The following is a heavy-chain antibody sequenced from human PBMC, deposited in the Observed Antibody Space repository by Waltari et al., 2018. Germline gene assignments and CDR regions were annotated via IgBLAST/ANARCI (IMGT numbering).Heavy chain of an antibody. CDR3: AXGXPVXTDGYCYDYFDX. J-gene: IGHJ4*02. CDR1: GGSXSGYY. D-gene: IGHD2-21*02. V-gene: IGHV4-34*01. Sequence: QVQLQXWGXXLLKXSXTLSXKCAVYGGSXSGYYWSWIRQPPGKGLEWIGEIXHSGRXNSNPXLKSRVTISVXTSKNQFYLRLTSVTAAXTAVYYCAXGXPVXTDGYCYDYFDXWGQGTLVTVSS. CDR2: IXHSGRX.